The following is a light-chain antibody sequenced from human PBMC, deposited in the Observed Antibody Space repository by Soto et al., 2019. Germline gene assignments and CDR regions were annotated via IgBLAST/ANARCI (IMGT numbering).Light chain of an antibody. J-gene: IGLJ3*02. CDR3: QSYDSSLSALV. CDR2: ANS. V-gene: IGLV1-40*01. CDR1: SSNIGAGYD. Sequence: QSVLTQPPSVSGAPGQRVTISCTGSSSNIGAGYDVHWYQQLPGTAPKLLIYANSNRPSGVPDRFSGSKSGTSASLAITGLHADDEADYYCQSYDSSLSALVFGGGTKLTVL.